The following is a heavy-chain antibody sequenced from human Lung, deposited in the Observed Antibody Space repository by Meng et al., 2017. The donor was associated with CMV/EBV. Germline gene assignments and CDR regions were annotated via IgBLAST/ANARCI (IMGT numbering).Heavy chain of an antibody. J-gene: IGHJ4*02. D-gene: IGHD3-22*01. CDR3: ATDLYYDDSGLRDY. Sequence: FTFSDVWMSWVRQAPGKGLEWVGRIISEADGGTTHHAAPVKGRFTISRDDSKNTLYLQMNSLKTEDTAMYYCATDLYYDDSGLRDYWGRGTLVTVSS. V-gene: IGHV3-15*01. CDR1: FTFSDVW. CDR2: IISEADGGTT.